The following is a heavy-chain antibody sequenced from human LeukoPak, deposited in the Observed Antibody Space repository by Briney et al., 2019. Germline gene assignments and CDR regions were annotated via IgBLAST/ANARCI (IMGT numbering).Heavy chain of an antibody. D-gene: IGHD2-21*02. CDR3: ARVERHIVVVTAIPSYYYYMDV. J-gene: IGHJ6*03. CDR2: IKQDGSEK. Sequence: GGSLRLSCAASGFTFSSYWMSWVRQAPGEGLEWVANIKQDGSEKYYVDSVKGRFTISRDNAKNSLYLQMNSLRAEDTAVYYCARVERHIVVVTAIPSYYYYMDVWGKGTTVTVSS. CDR1: GFTFSSYW. V-gene: IGHV3-7*01.